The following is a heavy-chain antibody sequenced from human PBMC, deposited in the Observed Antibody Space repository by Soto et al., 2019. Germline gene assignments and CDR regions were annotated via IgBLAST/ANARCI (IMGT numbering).Heavy chain of an antibody. CDR2: INGYNGNT. V-gene: IGHV1-18*01. CDR1: GYTFSTYG. D-gene: IGHD3-16*01. CDR3: ARMGDVPYYYGMDV. Sequence: QVQLVQSGAEVKKPGASVKVSCKASGYTFSTYGISWVRQAPGQGLEWMGWINGYNGNTNYAPKLQGRITMTTDTSTTTAYMELRSLRSDDTAVYYCARMGDVPYYYGMDVWGQGTTVTVSS. J-gene: IGHJ6*02.